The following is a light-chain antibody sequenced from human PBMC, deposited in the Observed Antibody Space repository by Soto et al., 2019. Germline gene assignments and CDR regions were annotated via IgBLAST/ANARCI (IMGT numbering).Light chain of an antibody. Sequence: QSVLTQPPSVSGAPGQRVTISCTGSSSNIGAGYDVHWYQQLPGTAPKLLISGNSNRPSGVPDRFSGAKSGTSASLATTGLQAEDDADYYCQSYDSSLSANVFGTGTKLTVL. V-gene: IGLV1-40*01. CDR1: SSNIGAGYD. CDR3: QSYDSSLSANV. CDR2: GNS. J-gene: IGLJ1*01.